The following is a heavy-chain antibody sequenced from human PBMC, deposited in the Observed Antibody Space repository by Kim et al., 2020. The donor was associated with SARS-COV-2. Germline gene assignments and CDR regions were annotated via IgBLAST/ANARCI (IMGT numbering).Heavy chain of an antibody. V-gene: IGHV3-30-3*01. CDR3: ARAPSGSYYGWFDP. D-gene: IGHD1-26*01. CDR1: GFTFSSYA. CDR2: ISYDGSNK. J-gene: IGHJ5*02. Sequence: GGSLRLSCAASGFTFSSYAMHWVRQAPGKGLEWVAVISYDGSNKYYADSVKGRFTISRDNSKNTLYLQMNSLRAEDTAVYYCARAPSGSYYGWFDPWGQGPLVTVSS.